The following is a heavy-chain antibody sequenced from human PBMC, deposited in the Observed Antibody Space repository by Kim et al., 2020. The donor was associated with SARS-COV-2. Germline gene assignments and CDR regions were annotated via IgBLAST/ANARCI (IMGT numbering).Heavy chain of an antibody. J-gene: IGHJ3*02. Sequence: GGSLRLSCAASGFTVSSNYMSWVRQAPGKGLEWVSVIYSDGSTYYADSVKGRFTISRDNYKNTMYLQMNSVRAEDTAVYYCARVGSSTDAFDIWGQGTMVTVSS. V-gene: IGHV3-53*01. D-gene: IGHD6-6*01. CDR3: ARVGSSTDAFDI. CDR2: IYSDGST. CDR1: GFTVSSNY.